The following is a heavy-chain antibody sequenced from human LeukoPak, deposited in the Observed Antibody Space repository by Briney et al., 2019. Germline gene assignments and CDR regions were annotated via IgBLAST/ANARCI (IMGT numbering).Heavy chain of an antibody. CDR2: IIPIFGTA. CDR1: GSTFSSYA. D-gene: IGHD3-22*01. V-gene: IGHV1-69*01. CDR3: ARDGDHYYDSSGYWDYYFDY. Sequence: ASVKVSCKASGSTFSSYAISWVRRAPGQGLEWMGGIIPIFGTANYAQKFQGRVTITADESTSTAYMELSSLRSEDTAVYYCARDGDHYYDSSGYWDYYFDYWGQGTLVTVSS. J-gene: IGHJ4*02.